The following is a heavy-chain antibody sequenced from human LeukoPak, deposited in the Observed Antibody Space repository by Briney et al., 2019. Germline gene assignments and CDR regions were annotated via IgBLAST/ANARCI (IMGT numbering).Heavy chain of an antibody. V-gene: IGHV3-30*02. CDR2: IRYNGNNQ. D-gene: IGHD3-10*01. CDR3: AKDSAFYYIDV. CDR1: GFTFNNYG. Sequence: GGSLRLSCAASGFTFNNYGMHWVRQAPGKGLEWVAFIRYNGNNQYYADSVKGRFTISRDNSKNALYLQMNSLKGDDTAVYYCAKDSAFYYIDVWGKGTTVIISS. J-gene: IGHJ6*03.